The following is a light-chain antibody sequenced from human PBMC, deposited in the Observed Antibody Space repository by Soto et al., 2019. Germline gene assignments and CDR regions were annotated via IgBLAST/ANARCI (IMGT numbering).Light chain of an antibody. CDR2: SNN. CDR3: AAWDDSLNGGV. V-gene: IGLV1-44*01. CDR1: TSNIGSNT. J-gene: IGLJ3*02. Sequence: QSVLTQPPSVSGTPGQTVTISCSGSTSNIGSNTVNWYQQLPGTAPKLLIYSNNQRPSGVPGRFSGSKSGTSASLVISGLQSEDEADYYCAAWDDSLNGGVFGGGTQLTVL.